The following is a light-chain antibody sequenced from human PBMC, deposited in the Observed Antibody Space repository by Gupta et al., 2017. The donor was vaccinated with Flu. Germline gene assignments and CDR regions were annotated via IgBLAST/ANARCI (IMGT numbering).Light chain of an antibody. CDR2: EGN. CDR1: SSDIGAYKY. V-gene: IGLV2-8*01. CDR3: SSHTVSDTFV. Sequence: HSALTPPPSASGSPGRSLPISFPGTSSDIGAYKYGSWHQQHAGKAPKLIIYEGNKRPSGVPDRFSGSKSGNTASLTVSGLQAEDEGDYYCSSHTVSDTFVFGTGTAVTVL. J-gene: IGLJ1*01.